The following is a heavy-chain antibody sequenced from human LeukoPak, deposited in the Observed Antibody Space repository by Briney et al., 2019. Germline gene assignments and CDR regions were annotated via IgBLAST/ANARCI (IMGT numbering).Heavy chain of an antibody. J-gene: IGHJ5*02. Sequence: GASVKVSCKASGYTFTSYDINWVRQATGQGLEWMGWMNPNSGNTGYAQKFQGRVTITRNTSISTAYMELSSLRSEDTAVYYCARDRLSGGFDPNWFDPWGQGTLVTVSS. CDR2: MNPNSGNT. CDR1: GYTFTSYD. CDR3: ARDRLSGGFDPNWFDP. V-gene: IGHV1-8*03. D-gene: IGHD1-26*01.